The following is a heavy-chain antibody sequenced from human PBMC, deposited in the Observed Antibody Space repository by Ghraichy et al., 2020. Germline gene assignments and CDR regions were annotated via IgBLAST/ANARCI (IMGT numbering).Heavy chain of an antibody. CDR1: GFTFNNYA. J-gene: IGHJ6*02. Sequence: GGSLRLSCAASGFTFNNYAMSWVRQAPGKGLEWVSIFSSSDGRTYYADSVKGRFTISRDNSKKTLYLQMNSRRADDTAVYYCAKFTTTVSHYYFYGMDVWGQWTTVTASS. CDR2: FSSSDGRT. CDR3: AKFTTTVSHYYFYGMDV. D-gene: IGHD4-11*01. V-gene: IGHV3-23*01.